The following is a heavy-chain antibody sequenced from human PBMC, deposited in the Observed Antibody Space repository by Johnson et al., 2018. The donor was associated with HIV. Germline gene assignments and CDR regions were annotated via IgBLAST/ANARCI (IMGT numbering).Heavy chain of an antibody. V-gene: IGHV3-30*19. J-gene: IGHJ3*01. CDR3: AREDSSGYFDGFDV. CDR1: GYSIRNSA. CDR2: IWSDGTNK. D-gene: IGHD3-22*01. Sequence: QVQLVESGGGVVQPGRSLRLSCVASGYSIRNSAMHWVRQAPGKGLEWVAIIWSDGTNKYYADSVKGRFTISRDNSKNTMYLQMNSLRAEDTAVYYCAREDSSGYFDGFDVWGQGTMVTVSS.